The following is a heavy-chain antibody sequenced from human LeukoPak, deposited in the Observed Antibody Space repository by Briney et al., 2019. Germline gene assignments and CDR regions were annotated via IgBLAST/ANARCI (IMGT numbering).Heavy chain of an antibody. CDR2: IYHSGST. D-gene: IGHD3-16*02. J-gene: IGHJ4*02. Sequence: SGTLSLTCAVSGGSISSSNWWSWVRQPPGKGLEWIGEIYHSGSTNYNPSLKSRVTISVDKSKNQFSLKLSSVTAADTAVYYCARTKDDYVWGSYRYHFDYWGQGTLVTVSS. CDR3: ARTKDDYVWGSYRYHFDY. CDR1: GGSISSSNW. V-gene: IGHV4-4*02.